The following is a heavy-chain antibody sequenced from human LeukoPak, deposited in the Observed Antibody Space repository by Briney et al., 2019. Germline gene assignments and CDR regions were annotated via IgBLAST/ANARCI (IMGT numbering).Heavy chain of an antibody. CDR1: GGSISSSSYY. Sequence: PSETLSLTCTVSGGSISSSSYYWGWIRQPPGKGLEWIGSIYYSGSTYYNPSLKSRVTISVDTSKNQFSLKLSSVTAADTAVYYCARHPRWRKRLFDYWSQGTLVTVSS. V-gene: IGHV4-39*01. CDR2: IYYSGST. D-gene: IGHD5-24*01. J-gene: IGHJ4*02. CDR3: ARHPRWRKRLFDY.